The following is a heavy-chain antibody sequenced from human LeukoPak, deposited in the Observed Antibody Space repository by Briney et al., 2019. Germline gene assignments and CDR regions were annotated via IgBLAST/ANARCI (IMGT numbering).Heavy chain of an antibody. CDR3: ARDSFSSYCSSTSYSSFDY. J-gene: IGHJ4*02. V-gene: IGHV4-30-4*08. CDR1: GGSISSGDYY. D-gene: IGHD2-2*01. CDR2: IYYSGST. Sequence: SQTLSLTCTVSGGSISSGDYYWSWIRQPPGKGLEWIGYIYYSGSTYYNPSLKSRVTISVDTSKNQSSLKLSSVTAADTAVYYCARDSFSSYCSSTSYSSFDYWGQGTLVTVSS.